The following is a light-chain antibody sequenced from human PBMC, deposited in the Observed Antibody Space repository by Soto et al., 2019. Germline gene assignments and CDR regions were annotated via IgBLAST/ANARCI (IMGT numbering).Light chain of an antibody. J-gene: IGKJ4*01. CDR1: QSVDSSS. Sequence: PGARVSLSCRASQSVDSSSLGWYQQKPAQAPRLLIYGASNRATGIPDRFSGSGSGTDFTLTISKVEAEDSAVYYCQQYGRSPLTFGGGTKVEIK. CDR3: QQYGRSPLT. V-gene: IGKV3-20*01. CDR2: GAS.